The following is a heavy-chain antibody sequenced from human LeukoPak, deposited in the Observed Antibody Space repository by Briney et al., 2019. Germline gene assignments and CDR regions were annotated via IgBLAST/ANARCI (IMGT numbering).Heavy chain of an antibody. CDR1: GGSISSYY. D-gene: IGHD1-26*01. J-gene: IGHJ4*02. Sequence: PSETLSLTCTVSGGSISSYYWSWIRQPPGKGLEWIGYIYYSGSTNYNPSLKSRVTMSVDTSKNQFSLYLSSVTAADTAVYYCARIPSGSYNQYDYWGQGTLVTVSS. V-gene: IGHV4-59*12. CDR2: IYYSGST. CDR3: ARIPSGSYNQYDY.